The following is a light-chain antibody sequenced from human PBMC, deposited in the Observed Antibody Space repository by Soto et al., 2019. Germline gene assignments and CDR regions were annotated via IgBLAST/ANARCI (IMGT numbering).Light chain of an antibody. Sequence: DIPMTQSPSSLSASVGDRVTITCRASQGIRNYLAWYQQKPGKVPKLLIYAASTFHSGVPSRFSGSGSGTDFTLTISTLQPEDVATYYCQKYDSVPLTFGGGTKVEIK. CDR1: QGIRNY. CDR2: AAS. CDR3: QKYDSVPLT. V-gene: IGKV1-27*01. J-gene: IGKJ4*01.